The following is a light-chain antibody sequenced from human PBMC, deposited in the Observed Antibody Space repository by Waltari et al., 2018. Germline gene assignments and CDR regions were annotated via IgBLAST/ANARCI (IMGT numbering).Light chain of an antibody. CDR1: QSLLHSDGYNY. Sequence: EIVMTQSPLSLLATPGEPASISSRSSQSLLHSDGYNYLDWYVQKPGQSPQLLIYATSNRAPGVPDRFSGSGSGTDFTLKISRVEAEDVGVYYCMQALQTPRTFGQGTRVEVK. J-gene: IGKJ1*01. CDR2: ATS. V-gene: IGKV2-28*01. CDR3: MQALQTPRT.